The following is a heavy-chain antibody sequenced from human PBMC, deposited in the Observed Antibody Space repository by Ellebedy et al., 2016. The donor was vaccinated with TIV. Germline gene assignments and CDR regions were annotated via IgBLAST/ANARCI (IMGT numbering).Heavy chain of an antibody. CDR2: IIPIFGTA. Sequence: ASVQVSCXASGGTSSSYAISWVRQAPGKGLEWMGGIIPIFGTANYAQKFQGRLTIPADKSTSTAYMELSSLSSEDTAVYYCAYGRSTVTLSYYYYDMGVWGQGTTVTVSS. D-gene: IGHD4-17*01. CDR1: GGTSSSYA. V-gene: IGHV1-69*06. J-gene: IGHJ6*02. CDR3: AYGRSTVTLSYYYYDMGV.